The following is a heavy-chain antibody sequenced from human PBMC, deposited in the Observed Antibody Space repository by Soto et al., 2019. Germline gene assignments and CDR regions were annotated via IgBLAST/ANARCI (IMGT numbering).Heavy chain of an antibody. CDR2: IIPIFGTA. J-gene: IGHJ5*02. CDR1: GVTFSSSA. D-gene: IGHD2-2*02. CDR3: ARSGSQDIVVVPAAINDYSNYNWFDP. V-gene: IGHV1-69*01. Sequence: VKVSCKASGVTFSSSAISWVRQAPGQGLEWMGGIIPIFGTANYAQKFQGRVTITADESTSTAYMELSSLRSEDTAVYYCARSGSQDIVVVPAAINDYSNYNWFDPWGQGTLVTVSS.